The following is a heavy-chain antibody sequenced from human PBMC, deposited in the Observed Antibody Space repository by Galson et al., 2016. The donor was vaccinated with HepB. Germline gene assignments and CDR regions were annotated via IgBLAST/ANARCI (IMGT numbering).Heavy chain of an antibody. CDR1: GFTFSTSS. J-gene: IGHJ4*02. D-gene: IGHD1-26*01. CDR2: ISADASRR. CDR3: AKGGSYYPV. Sequence: SLRLSCAVSGFTFSTSSMSWVRQAPGKGLEWVSTISADASRRYYATSVKGRFTFSRDESKNTLFLQMNCLGVEDTAIYYCAKGGSYYPVWGQGTLVTVSS. V-gene: IGHV3-23*01.